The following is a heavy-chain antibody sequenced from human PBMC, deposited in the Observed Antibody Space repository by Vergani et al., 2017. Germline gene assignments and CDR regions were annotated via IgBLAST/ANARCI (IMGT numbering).Heavy chain of an antibody. CDR1: GFNFRSDG. V-gene: IGHV3-30*18. Sequence: QVQLVESGGGVVQPGRSLMLSCAASGFNFRSDGMHWVRQAPGKGLEWVAIISHDGSRTHYADFVKGRFTISRDNSKNTLYLHMDSLRADDSAVYYCAKDWSITIFGPARYHEAGIDYWGPGTLVTVSS. D-gene: IGHD3-3*01. J-gene: IGHJ4*02. CDR3: AKDWSITIFGPARYHEAGIDY. CDR2: ISHDGSRT.